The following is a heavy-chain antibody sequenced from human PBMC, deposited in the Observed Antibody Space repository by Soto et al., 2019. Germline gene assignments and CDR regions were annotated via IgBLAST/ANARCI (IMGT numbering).Heavy chain of an antibody. CDR2: TYYRSKWYN. CDR3: ARGEQYSGRIFDY. Sequence: PSQTLSLTHGISGDSVSSNSAAWNWLRQSPSRGLEWLGRTYYRSKWYNDYAVSVDSRITIIPDTSKNHSSLQLNFVTPEDTAVYFCARGEQYSGRIFDYWGQGTLVTVSS. D-gene: IGHD1-26*01. CDR1: GDSVSSNSAA. V-gene: IGHV6-1*01. J-gene: IGHJ4*02.